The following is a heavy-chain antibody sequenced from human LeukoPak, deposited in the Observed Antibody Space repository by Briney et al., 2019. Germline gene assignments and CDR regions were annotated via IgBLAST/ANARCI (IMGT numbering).Heavy chain of an antibody. CDR2: IKTDGSET. CDR1: GFNFRDHW. V-gene: IGHV3-7*03. Sequence: GGSLRLSCAASGFNFRDHWMDWVRQAPGKGLEWVGHIKTDGSETYYLDSLRGRFSISRDNTNNALYLQMNSLRVEDTAVYYCVKNNGWFHLAQWGQGTLVTVSS. CDR3: VKNNGWFHLAQ. J-gene: IGHJ4*02. D-gene: IGHD6-19*01.